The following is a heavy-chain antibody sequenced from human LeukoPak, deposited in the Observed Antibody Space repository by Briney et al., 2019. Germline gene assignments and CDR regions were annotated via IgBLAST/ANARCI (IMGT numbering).Heavy chain of an antibody. CDR3: ARADSGSYLIDAFDI. CDR2: INPNSGGT. V-gene: IGHV1-2*02. J-gene: IGHJ3*02. Sequence: ASVKVSCKASGYTFTGYYMHWVRQAPGQGLEWMGWINPNSGGTNYVQKFQGRVTMTRDTSISTAYMELSSLRSEDTAVYYCARADSGSYLIDAFDIWGQGTMVTVSS. CDR1: GYTFTGYY. D-gene: IGHD1-26*01.